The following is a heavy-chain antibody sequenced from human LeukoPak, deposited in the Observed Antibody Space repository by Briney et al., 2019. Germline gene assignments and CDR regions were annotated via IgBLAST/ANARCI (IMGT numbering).Heavy chain of an antibody. CDR3: AKEFNPIGGSYYY. D-gene: IGHD1-26*01. V-gene: IGHV3-23*01. CDR1: GFTFSSYA. J-gene: IGHJ4*02. CDR2: ISGSGGST. Sequence: GGSLRLSCAASGFTFSSYAMSWVRQAPGKGLEWVSAISGSGGSTYYADSVKSRFTISRDNSKNTLYLQMNSLRAEDAAVYYCAKEFNPIGGSYYYWGQGTLVTVSS.